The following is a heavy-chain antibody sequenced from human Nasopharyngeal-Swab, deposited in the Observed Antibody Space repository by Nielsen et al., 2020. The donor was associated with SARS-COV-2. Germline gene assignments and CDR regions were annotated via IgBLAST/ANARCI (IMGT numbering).Heavy chain of an antibody. CDR2: IRSKGNNYAT. V-gene: IGHV3-73*01. Sequence: GESLKISCAASGFTFSDSAIHWVRQASGEGLEWVARIRSKGNNYATAYSASVKGRFIIFGDDPTNTAYLQMNSLKTEDTAVYYCTRCGGGCYSGRDYWGQGTLVTVSS. CDR1: GFTFSDSA. CDR3: TRCGGGCYSGRDY. J-gene: IGHJ4*02. D-gene: IGHD2-21*02.